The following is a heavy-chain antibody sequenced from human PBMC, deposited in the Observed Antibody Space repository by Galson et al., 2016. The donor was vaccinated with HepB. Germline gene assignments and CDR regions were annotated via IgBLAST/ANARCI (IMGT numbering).Heavy chain of an antibody. J-gene: IGHJ4*02. CDR3: VKDGDTGYGWSFNYFDH. D-gene: IGHD5-12*01. CDR2: ISWNGETV. CDR1: GFTFDDFA. Sequence: SLRLSCAASGFTFDDFAMHWVRQAPGKGLEWVSGISWNGETVSSADSVQGRFTISRDNTKNSLHLQMNSLRSDDTAVYYCVKDGDTGYGWSFNYFDHWGQGTLVSVSS. V-gene: IGHV3-9*01.